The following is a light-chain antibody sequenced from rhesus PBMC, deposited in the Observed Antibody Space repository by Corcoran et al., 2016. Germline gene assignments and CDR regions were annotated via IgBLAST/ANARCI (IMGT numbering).Light chain of an antibody. J-gene: IGKJ2*01. Sequence: DIQLTQSPSSLSASVGDRVTITCRASQGISSYLVWYQQKSGKAPKLLIYDASTVQTGVPSRFSGSGSGTEFTHTISSLQPGGFATYYCQQRNSYPYSFGQGTKVDIK. CDR2: DAS. CDR1: QGISSY. V-gene: IGKV1-38*01. CDR3: QQRNSYPYS.